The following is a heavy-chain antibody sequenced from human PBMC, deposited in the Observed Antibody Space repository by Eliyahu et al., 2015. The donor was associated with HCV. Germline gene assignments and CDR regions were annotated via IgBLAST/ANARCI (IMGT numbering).Heavy chain of an antibody. CDR2: IYQSGST. J-gene: IGHJ4*02. CDR1: GGSFSDYY. V-gene: IGHV4-34*01. CDR3: ATGSGSYFHDY. D-gene: IGHD3-10*01. Sequence: QVQLQQWGAGLLKPSETLSLTCAVYGGSFSDYYWSWIRQPPGKGLEWIGEIYQSGSTKYHSSLKSRVTISVDTSKKQISLTLSSVTAADAAVYYCATGSGSYFHDYWGQRTLVTVSS.